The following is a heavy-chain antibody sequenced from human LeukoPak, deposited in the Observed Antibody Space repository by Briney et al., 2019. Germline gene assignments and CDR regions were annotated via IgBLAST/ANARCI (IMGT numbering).Heavy chain of an antibody. CDR2: IFQSVST. J-gene: IGHJ5*02. D-gene: IGHD1-1*01. V-gene: IGHV4-30-2*01. Sequence: PSQTLSLTCAVSGGSISSGDYSWSWIRQPPGKGLEWIGYIFQSVSTYYNPSLKSRVTISVGRSKNQFSLKLSSVTAADTAVYYCARVGSDWNDVRYNWFDPWGQGTLVTVSS. CDR3: ARVGSDWNDVRYNWFDP. CDR1: GGSISSGDYS.